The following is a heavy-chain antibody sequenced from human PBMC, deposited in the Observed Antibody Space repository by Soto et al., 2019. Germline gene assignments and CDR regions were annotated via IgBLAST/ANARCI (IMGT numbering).Heavy chain of an antibody. J-gene: IGHJ6*02. D-gene: IGHD1-26*01. CDR3: ARPGKIHGIVGATTPPIYGMDV. CDR2: IIPIFGTA. Sequence: ASVKVSCKASGGTFSSYAISWVRQAPGQGLEWMGGIIPIFGTANYAQKFQGRVTITADESTSTAYMELSSLRSEDTAVYYCARPGKIHGIVGATTPPIYGMDVWGQGTTVTVSS. V-gene: IGHV1-69*13. CDR1: GGTFSSYA.